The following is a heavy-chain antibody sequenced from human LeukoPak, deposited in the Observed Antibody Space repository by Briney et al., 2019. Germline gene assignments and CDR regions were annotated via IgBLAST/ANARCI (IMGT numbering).Heavy chain of an antibody. J-gene: IGHJ4*02. D-gene: IGHD6-13*01. Sequence: GGSLRLSCAASGFTFSSYAMSWVRQAPGKGLEWVSSISSSSSYIYYADSVKGRFTISRDNAKNSLYLQMNSLRAEDTAVYYCARSSSSWYWLFDYWGQGTLVTVSS. CDR3: ARSSSSWYWLFDY. CDR2: ISSSSSYI. V-gene: IGHV3-21*01. CDR1: GFTFSSYA.